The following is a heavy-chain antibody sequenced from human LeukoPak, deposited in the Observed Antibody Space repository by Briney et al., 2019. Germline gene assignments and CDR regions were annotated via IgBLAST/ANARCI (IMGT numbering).Heavy chain of an antibody. Sequence: RASVRVSCKASGYTFTDYYMHWVRQAPGQGLEWMGRINPNSGGTNYAQKFQGRVTMTRDMSISTAYMELSSLRSDDTAVYYCARDWESRGEDYWGQGTLVTVSS. CDR2: INPNSGGT. V-gene: IGHV1-2*06. CDR3: ARDWESRGEDY. CDR1: GYTFTDYY. J-gene: IGHJ4*02. D-gene: IGHD3-16*01.